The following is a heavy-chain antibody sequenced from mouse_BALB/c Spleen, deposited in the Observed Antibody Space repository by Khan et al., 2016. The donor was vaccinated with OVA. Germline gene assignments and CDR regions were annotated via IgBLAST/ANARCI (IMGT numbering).Heavy chain of an antibody. Sequence: QIQLVQSGPELKNPGETVKISCKASGYTFTNYGMNWVKQSPGKALKWMVWISTYTGEPTYADDFKGRFAFSLETSASTAYLQINNLKNEDTATYFCTRPPHYTYVLVYWGQGTSVTDSS. CDR3: TRPPHYTYVLVY. D-gene: IGHD2-12*01. J-gene: IGHJ4*01. CDR2: ISTYTGEP. CDR1: GYTFTNYG. V-gene: IGHV9-3-1*01.